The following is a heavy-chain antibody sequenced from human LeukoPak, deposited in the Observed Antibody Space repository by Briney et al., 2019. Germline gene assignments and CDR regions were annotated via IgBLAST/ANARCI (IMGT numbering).Heavy chain of an antibody. V-gene: IGHV4-30-4*08. CDR2: IYYSGST. Sequence: SETLSLTCTVSGASTSSGDYYWTWIRQPPGKGLEWIGYIYYSGSTYYNPSLKSRVTISVDTSKNQFSLKLSSVTAADTAVYYCASLKRYCSGGSCLNYYYGMDVWGQGTTVTVSS. J-gene: IGHJ6*02. CDR1: GASTSSGDYY. CDR3: ASLKRYCSGGSCLNYYYGMDV. D-gene: IGHD2-15*01.